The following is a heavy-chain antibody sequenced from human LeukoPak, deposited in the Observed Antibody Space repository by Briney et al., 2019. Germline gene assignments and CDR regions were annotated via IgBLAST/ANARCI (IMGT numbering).Heavy chain of an antibody. J-gene: IGHJ6*02. D-gene: IGHD7-27*01. V-gene: IGHV3-23*01. Sequence: PGGSLRLSCAASGFTFSSYGMTWVRQAPGKGLEWVSAISGSGGSTYYADSVKGRFTISRDNAKNSLYLQMNSLRGEDTAVYYCARTWGSRYYGMDVWGQGTTVTVSS. CDR3: ARTWGSRYYGMDV. CDR2: ISGSGGST. CDR1: GFTFSSYG.